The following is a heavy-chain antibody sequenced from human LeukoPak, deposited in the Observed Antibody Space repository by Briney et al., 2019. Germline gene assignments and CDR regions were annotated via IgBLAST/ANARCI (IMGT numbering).Heavy chain of an antibody. CDR1: GYTLTSYY. V-gene: IGHV1-2*02. CDR2: INPNSGGT. CDR3: ARPREDYDSSGYYYDVVFDY. J-gene: IGHJ4*02. Sequence: GASVKVSCKASGYTLTSYYMHWVRQAPGQGLEWMGWINPNSGGTNYAQKFQGRVTMTRDTSISTAYMELSRLRSDDTAVYYCARPREDYDSSGYYYDVVFDYWGQGTLVTVSS. D-gene: IGHD3-22*01.